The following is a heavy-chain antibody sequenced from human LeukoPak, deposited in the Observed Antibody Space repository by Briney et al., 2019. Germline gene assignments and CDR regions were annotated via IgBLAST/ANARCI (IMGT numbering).Heavy chain of an antibody. CDR3: ARDLSGVTGYTYGRGIDN. V-gene: IGHV3-7*01. CDR2: VKQDGSEK. D-gene: IGHD5-18*01. Sequence: GGSLRLSCAASGFTFSSYWMSWVRQAPGKGLEWMANVKQDGSEKYYVDSVKGRFTISRDNAKTSLYLQMNSLRAEDTAVYYCARDLSGVTGYTYGRGIDNWGQGTLVTVSS. J-gene: IGHJ4*02. CDR1: GFTFSSYW.